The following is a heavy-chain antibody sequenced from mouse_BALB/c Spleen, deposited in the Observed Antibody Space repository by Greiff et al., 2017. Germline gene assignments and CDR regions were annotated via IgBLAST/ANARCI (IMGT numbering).Heavy chain of an antibody. V-gene: IGHV5-4*02. J-gene: IGHJ4*01. CDR1: GFTFSDYY. Sequence: EVQRVESGGGLVKPGGSLKLSCAASGFTFSDYYMYWVRQTPEKRLEWVATISDGGSYTYYPDSVKGRFTISRDNAKNNLYLQMSSLKSEDTAMYYCAKGNRYDYAMDYWGQGTSVTVSS. CDR3: AKGNRYDYAMDY. CDR2: ISDGGSYT. D-gene: IGHD2-14*01.